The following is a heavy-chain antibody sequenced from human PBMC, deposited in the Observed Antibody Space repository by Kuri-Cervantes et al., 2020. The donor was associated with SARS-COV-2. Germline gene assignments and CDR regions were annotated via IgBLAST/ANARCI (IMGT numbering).Heavy chain of an antibody. D-gene: IGHD2-15*01. CDR2: IIPVLGIA. J-gene: IGHJ5*02. V-gene: IGHV1-69*02. CDR3: ARFGDCPGSSRTNCWFDP. Sequence: SVKVSCKVSGYTLTELSMHWVRQAPGKGLEWMGRIIPVLGIADYAQKFQDRLTITADKSTSTAYMELSSLRSEDTAVYFCARFGDCPGSSRTNCWFDPWGQGTLVTVSS. CDR1: GYTLTELS.